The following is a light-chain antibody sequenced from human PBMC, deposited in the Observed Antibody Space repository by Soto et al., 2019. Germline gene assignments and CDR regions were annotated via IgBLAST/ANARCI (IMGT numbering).Light chain of an antibody. J-gene: IGKJ3*01. V-gene: IGKV3-20*01. CDR3: QHYCSALFT. Sequence: EIVLTQSPGTLSLSPGERATLSCRASQSFSSSYLAWYQQKPGQAPRLLIYGASSTATRIPDRFSGSGAGTAFNFTISILEPYDVAGYYCQHYCSALFTFGRGTNVDVK. CDR2: GAS. CDR1: QSFSSSY.